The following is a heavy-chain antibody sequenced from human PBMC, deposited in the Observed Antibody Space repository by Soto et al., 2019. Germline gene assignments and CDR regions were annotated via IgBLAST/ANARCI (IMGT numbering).Heavy chain of an antibody. CDR3: ARGAADTAMVDS. CDR2: IFYSGST. Sequence: SETLSLTCTVSGGSIRSYYWTWIRQPPGKGLEWLGYIFYSGSTFYDPSLKSRVTISIHTSKSQFSLQLTSVTAADTAVYYCARGAADTAMVDSWGQGTLVAVSS. V-gene: IGHV4-59*01. D-gene: IGHD5-18*01. J-gene: IGHJ4*02. CDR1: GGSIRSYY.